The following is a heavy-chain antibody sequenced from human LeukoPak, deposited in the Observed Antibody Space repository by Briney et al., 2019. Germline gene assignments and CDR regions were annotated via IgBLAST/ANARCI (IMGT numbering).Heavy chain of an antibody. J-gene: IGHJ4*02. CDR3: ARDGYSSSSGLGY. Sequence: PSETLSLTCPLSGGSISSYYWSWIRQPPGKGLEWIGYIYYSGSTNYNPSLKSRVTISVDTSKNQFSLKLSSVTAADTAVYYCARDGYSSSSGLGYWGQGTLVTVSS. CDR1: GGSISSYY. D-gene: IGHD6-6*01. V-gene: IGHV4-59*01. CDR2: IYYSGST.